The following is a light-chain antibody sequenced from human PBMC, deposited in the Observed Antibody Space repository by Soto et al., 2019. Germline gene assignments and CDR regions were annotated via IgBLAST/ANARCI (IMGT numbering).Light chain of an antibody. J-gene: IGKJ4*02. CDR1: QAMSTY. Sequence: DIQLTQSPSFLSAFVGDTVTITCRASQAMSTYLAWYQQKPGKVPKHLIRSASTLQSGVPPRFSGGGYGTEFTLTISTLQPDDSGIYYCQQLNGYQLAFGGGTNVEIK. V-gene: IGKV1-9*01. CDR2: SAS. CDR3: QQLNGYQLA.